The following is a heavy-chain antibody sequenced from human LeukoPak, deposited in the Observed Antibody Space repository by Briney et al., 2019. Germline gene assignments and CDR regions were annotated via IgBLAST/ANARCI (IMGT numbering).Heavy chain of an antibody. V-gene: IGHV3-23*01. D-gene: IGHD5-18*01. CDR1: GFTFSSYA. J-gene: IGHJ3*02. CDR2: ISGGGGST. CDR3: AKDLRKAGIQLPGGDAFDI. Sequence: GGSLRLSCAASGFTFSSYAMSWVRQAPGKGLEWVSAISGGGGSTYYADSVKGRFTISRDNSKNTLYLQMNSLRAEDTAVYYCAKDLRKAGIQLPGGDAFDIWGPGTMVTVSS.